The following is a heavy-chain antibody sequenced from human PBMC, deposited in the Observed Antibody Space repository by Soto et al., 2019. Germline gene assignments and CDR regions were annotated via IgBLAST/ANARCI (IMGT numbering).Heavy chain of an antibody. CDR3: ASQPEWEITSSGVDY. J-gene: IGHJ4*02. D-gene: IGHD3-16*01. CDR1: GFTFSSYW. V-gene: IGHV3-74*01. Sequence: EVQLVESGGGLVQPGGSLRLSCAASGFTFSSYWMHWVRQAPGKGLVWVSRINSDGSSTSYADSVKGRFTISRDNAKNTLYLQMNSLRAEDTAVYYCASQPEWEITSSGVDYWGQGTLVTVSS. CDR2: INSDGSST.